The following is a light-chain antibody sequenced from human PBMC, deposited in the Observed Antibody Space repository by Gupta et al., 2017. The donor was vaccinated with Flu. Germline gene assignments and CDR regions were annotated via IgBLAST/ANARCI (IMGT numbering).Light chain of an antibody. V-gene: IGKV2-28*01. J-gene: IGKJ2*01. CDR3: MQDIQCPRT. CDR2: VSS. Sequence: DLVMPQSPNSLPLTPGAPASISCRSTHSLLHSNGYNYLPWYQQKPGQPPQLLIYVSSIRATGVPDRFSGSGSGTDFTLKISRVEAEDVGVYYCMQDIQCPRTFGQGTRLEIK. CDR1: HSLLHSNGYNY.